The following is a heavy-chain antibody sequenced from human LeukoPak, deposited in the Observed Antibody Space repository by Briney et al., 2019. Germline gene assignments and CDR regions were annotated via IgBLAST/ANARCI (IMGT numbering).Heavy chain of an antibody. V-gene: IGHV4-61*02. Sequence: PSETLSLTCTVSGGSISSSSYYWSWIRQLAGKGLEWIGRIYTSGSTNYNPSLKSRVTMSVDTSKNQFSLKLSSVTAADTAVYYCARSSSSTSCDYWGQGTLVTVSS. D-gene: IGHD2-2*01. CDR3: ARSSSSTSCDY. CDR2: IYTSGST. J-gene: IGHJ4*02. CDR1: GGSISSSSYY.